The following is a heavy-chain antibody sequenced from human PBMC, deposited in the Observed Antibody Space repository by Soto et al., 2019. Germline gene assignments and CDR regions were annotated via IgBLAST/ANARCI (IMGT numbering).Heavy chain of an antibody. CDR3: ACIFSGGYGYGFYYYGMDV. V-gene: IGHV4-39*01. CDR1: GGSISSSRDY. D-gene: IGHD5-18*01. CDR2: IYYRGST. J-gene: IGHJ6*02. Sequence: PSETLALTCTVSGGSISSSRDYWGWIRQPPGKGLEGMGSIYYRGSTDYDASLKSRVTISVDTSKNQFSRKLSSVTAADTAVYYCACIFSGGYGYGFYYYGMDVWGQGTTVTVSS.